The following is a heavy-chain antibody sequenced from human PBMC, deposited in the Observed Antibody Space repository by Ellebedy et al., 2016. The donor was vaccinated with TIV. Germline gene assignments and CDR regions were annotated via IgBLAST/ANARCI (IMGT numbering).Heavy chain of an antibody. J-gene: IGHJ4*02. Sequence: ASVKVSXKASGYTFTGYYMHWVRQAPGQGLEWMGWINPNSGGTNYAQKFQGRVTMTRDTSISTAYMELSRLRSDDTAVYYCARGYCSSTSCYYFDYWGQGTLVTVSS. D-gene: IGHD2-2*01. CDR2: INPNSGGT. CDR1: GYTFTGYY. CDR3: ARGYCSSTSCYYFDY. V-gene: IGHV1-2*02.